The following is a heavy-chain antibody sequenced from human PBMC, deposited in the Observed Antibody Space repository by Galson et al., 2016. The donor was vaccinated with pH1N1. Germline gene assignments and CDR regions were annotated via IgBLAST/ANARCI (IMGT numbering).Heavy chain of an antibody. V-gene: IGHV1-18*01. J-gene: IGHJ4*01. D-gene: IGHD6-6*01. CDR1: GFTFSNYG. Sequence: SVKVSCKASGFTFSNYGFSWVRQAPGQGLEWMAWISAFNGDTKYAHKVQDRPTVTTDSSTNTAYMELRSLRSDDTALYFCARQSIAARPVFFDFWGRGTQVTVSS. CDR2: ISAFNGDT. CDR3: ARQSIAARPVFFDF.